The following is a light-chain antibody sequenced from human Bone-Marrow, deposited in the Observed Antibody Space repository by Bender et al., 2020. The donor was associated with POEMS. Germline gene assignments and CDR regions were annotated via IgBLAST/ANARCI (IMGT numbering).Light chain of an antibody. CDR2: QDN. CDR1: KLGDKF. Sequence: SYDLTQPPSVSVSPGQTASITCFGDKLGDKFVSWYQQKAGQSPELVIYQDNRRPSAIPERLSGSNAGNTATLTIRGTQTMDEADYYCQAWDKGTVVFGGGTKLTVL. CDR3: QAWDKGTVV. J-gene: IGLJ2*01. V-gene: IGLV3-1*01.